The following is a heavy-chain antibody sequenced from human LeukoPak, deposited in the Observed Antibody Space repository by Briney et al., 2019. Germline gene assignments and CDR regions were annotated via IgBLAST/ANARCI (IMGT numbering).Heavy chain of an antibody. CDR3: AKDKGYTSSWTTSAS. CDR1: GFTFSSYG. J-gene: IGHJ4*02. Sequence: PGGSLRLSCAASGFTFSSYGMHWVRQAPGKGLEWVAFIRYDGSNKYYADSVKGRFTISRDNSKNTLYLQMNSLRAEDTAVYYCAKDKGYTSSWTTSASGGQGTLVTVSS. CDR2: IRYDGSNK. D-gene: IGHD6-13*01. V-gene: IGHV3-30*02.